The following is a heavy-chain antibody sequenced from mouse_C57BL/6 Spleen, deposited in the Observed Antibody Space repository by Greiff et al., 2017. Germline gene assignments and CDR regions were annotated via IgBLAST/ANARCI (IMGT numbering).Heavy chain of an antibody. CDR1: GYTFTDYN. CDR2: INPNTGGT. V-gene: IGHV1-22*01. Sequence: EVQLQQSGPELVKPGASVKMSCKASGYTFTDYNMHWVKQSHGKSLEWIGYINPNTGGTIYNQKFKGKATLTVNKSSSTAYMELRSLTSEDSAVYYCARWDGSAWFAYWGQGTLVTVSA. J-gene: IGHJ3*01. D-gene: IGHD2-3*01. CDR3: ARWDGSAWFAY.